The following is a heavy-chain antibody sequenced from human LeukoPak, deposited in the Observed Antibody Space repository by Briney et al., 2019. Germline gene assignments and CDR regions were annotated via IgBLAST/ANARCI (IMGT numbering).Heavy chain of an antibody. Sequence: PGGSLRLSCAASRFTFSSYSMNWVRQAPGKGLEWVSSISSSGSYIYYADSVKGRFTISRDNAKNTLYLQMNSLRAEDTAVYYCTRSTSCSGGSCYSSPWFDPWGQGTLVTVSS. CDR2: ISSSGSYI. D-gene: IGHD2-15*01. V-gene: IGHV3-21*01. CDR1: RFTFSSYS. J-gene: IGHJ5*02. CDR3: TRSTSCSGGSCYSSPWFDP.